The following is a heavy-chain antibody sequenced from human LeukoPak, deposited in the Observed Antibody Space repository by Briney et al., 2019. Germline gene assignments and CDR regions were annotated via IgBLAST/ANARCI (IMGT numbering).Heavy chain of an antibody. V-gene: IGHV1-24*01. CDR2: FDPEDGEA. CDR1: GYTLTELS. J-gene: IGHJ4*02. Sequence: ASVKISCKVSGYTLTELSMHWVRQAPGKGLEWMGGFDPEDGEAIYAQKFQGRVTMTEDTSTDTAYMELSSLRSEDTAVYYCATYSPIVGANNFDYWGQGTLVTVSS. CDR3: ATYSPIVGANNFDY. D-gene: IGHD1-26*01.